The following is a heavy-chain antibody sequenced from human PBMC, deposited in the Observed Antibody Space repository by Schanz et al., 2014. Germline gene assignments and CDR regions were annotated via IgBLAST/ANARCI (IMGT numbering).Heavy chain of an antibody. Sequence: QVQLVESGGGVVQFGRSLRLSCVASGFTFSSYGMHWVRQAPGKGLEWVAVIWYDENNKYYADSVKGRFTMSRDNSKNTLYLQMNSLRGEDTAVYYCARDNYYGSGSCAYWGQGTLVTVSS. V-gene: IGHV3-33*01. J-gene: IGHJ4*02. CDR1: GFTFSSYG. CDR2: IWYDENNK. CDR3: ARDNYYGSGSCAY. D-gene: IGHD3-10*01.